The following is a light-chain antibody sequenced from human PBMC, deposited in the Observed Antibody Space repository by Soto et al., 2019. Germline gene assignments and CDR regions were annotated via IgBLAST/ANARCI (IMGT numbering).Light chain of an antibody. V-gene: IGKV3D-20*02. CDR3: QQRSDWPLT. CDR2: GAS. Sequence: VLTQSPGTLSLSPGERANLSCRASQTVSSSYLAWYQQKPGQAPRLLIYGASNRATGIPARFSGSGSGTDFTLTISSLEPEDFAVYYCQQRSDWPLTFGGGTKVDIK. J-gene: IGKJ4*01. CDR1: QTVSSSY.